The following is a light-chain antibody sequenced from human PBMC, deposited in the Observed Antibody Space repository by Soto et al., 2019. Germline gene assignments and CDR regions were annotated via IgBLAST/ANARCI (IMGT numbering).Light chain of an antibody. Sequence: EIVLTQSPGTLSFSPGERATLTCRASQSVSYNCLAWFQQKPGQAPRLLIYGVSSRAPGIPDRFSGSGSGTDFTLTISRLEPEDFAVYYCQQYGDSPFTFGPGTKVDL. CDR3: QQYGDSPFT. CDR1: QSVSYNC. V-gene: IGKV3-20*01. CDR2: GVS. J-gene: IGKJ3*01.